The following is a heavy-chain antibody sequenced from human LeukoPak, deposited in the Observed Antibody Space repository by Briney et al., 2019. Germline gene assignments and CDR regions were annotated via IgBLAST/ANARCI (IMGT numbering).Heavy chain of an antibody. D-gene: IGHD5-18*01. CDR2: IHFSGSI. CDR3: ARGGDTAKGGNS. Sequence: SETLSLTCTVSGGSLSSYYWTWTRQHPGEGLEWLGFIHFSGSIYYNPSLTSRLIISVDASKNEMSLKLTSVTAADTAVYYCARGGDTAKGGNSWGQGTLVTVSS. CDR1: GGSLSSYY. V-gene: IGHV4-59*06. J-gene: IGHJ4*02.